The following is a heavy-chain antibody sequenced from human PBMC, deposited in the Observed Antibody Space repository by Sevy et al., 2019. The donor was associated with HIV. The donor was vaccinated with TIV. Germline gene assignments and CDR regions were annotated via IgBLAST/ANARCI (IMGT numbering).Heavy chain of an antibody. D-gene: IGHD1-26*01. J-gene: IGHJ1*01. CDR3: ARAPSGSQGPGQYFHH. Sequence: ASVKVSCKASGYTFTNYHITWVRQSPGQGLEWMGWITPNNGNTEYVQRLQDRVTMTTDTSPSTAYMERRNLKSDDTAVYYCARAPSGSQGPGQYFHHWGQGTLVTVSS. CDR2: ITPNNGNT. V-gene: IGHV1-18*01. CDR1: GYTFTNYH.